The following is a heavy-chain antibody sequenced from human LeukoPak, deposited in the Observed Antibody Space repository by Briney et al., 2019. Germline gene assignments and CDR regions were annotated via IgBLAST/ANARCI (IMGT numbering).Heavy chain of an antibody. CDR1: GFTFSNAW. D-gene: IGHD3-16*01. J-gene: IGHJ4*02. V-gene: IGHV3-15*01. CDR3: TLSLMTRWDC. Sequence: GGSLRLSCAASGFTFSNAWMSWVRQAPGKGLEGVGRIKSKTDGGTTDYAAPVQGRFPISRDDSKNTLYLQVSSLKTEDTAVYYCTLSLMTRWDCWGQGTLVTVSS. CDR2: IKSKTDGGTT.